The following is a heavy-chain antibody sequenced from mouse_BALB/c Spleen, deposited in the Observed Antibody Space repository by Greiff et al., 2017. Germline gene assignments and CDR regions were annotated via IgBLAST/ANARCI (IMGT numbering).Heavy chain of an antibody. CDR3: ARGHYDYAY. J-gene: IGHJ3*01. D-gene: IGHD2-4*01. V-gene: IGHV5-4*02. CDR1: GFTFSDYY. CDR2: ISDGGSYT. Sequence: EVKLMESGGGLVKPGGSLKLSCAASGFTFSDYYMYWVRQTPEKRLEWVATISDGGSYTYYPDSVKGRFTISRDNAKNNLYLQMSSLKSEDTAMYYCARGHYDYAYWGQGTLVTVSA.